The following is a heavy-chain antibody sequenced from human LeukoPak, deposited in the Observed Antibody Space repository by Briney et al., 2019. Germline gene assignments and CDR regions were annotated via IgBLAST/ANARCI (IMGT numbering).Heavy chain of an antibody. V-gene: IGHV3-48*02. J-gene: IGHJ4*02. Sequence: PGGSLRLSCAASGFTFSSYSMNWVRQAPGKGLEWVSCISSSSSTIYYADSVKGRFTISRDNAKNSLYLQMNSLRDEDTAVYYCARAPRGARLHYFDYWGQGTLVTVSS. CDR1: GFTFSSYS. CDR2: ISSSSSTI. D-gene: IGHD4-4*01. CDR3: ARAPRGARLHYFDY.